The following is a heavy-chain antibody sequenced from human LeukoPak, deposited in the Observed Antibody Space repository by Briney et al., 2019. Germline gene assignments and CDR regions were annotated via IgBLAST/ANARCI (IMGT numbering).Heavy chain of an antibody. CDR3: ARGEYYSDTSSYFDY. CDR2: ISYDGSNK. CDR1: GFSFGSHA. Sequence: GGSLRLSCATSGFSFGSHAMSWVPQAPGKGLEWVAVISYDGSNKYYADSVKGRFTISRDNSKNTLFVQMSSLRAEDTAVYYCARGEYYSDTSSYFDYWGQGTLVTVSS. J-gene: IGHJ4*02. V-gene: IGHV3-30*03. D-gene: IGHD3-22*01.